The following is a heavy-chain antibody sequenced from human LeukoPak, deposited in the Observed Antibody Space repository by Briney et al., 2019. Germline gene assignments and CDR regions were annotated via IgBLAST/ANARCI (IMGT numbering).Heavy chain of an antibody. CDR1: GFTFSSYA. CDR3: AKPYNFGSGSHYQTFDY. Sequence: GGSLRLSCAASGFTFSSYAMSWVRQAPGKGLEWVSTINSNGGSTFYADSVKGRFTISRDNSKNTLYLQLNSLSPEDTAVYYCAKPYNFGSGSHYQTFDYWGQGTLVTVSS. J-gene: IGHJ4*02. D-gene: IGHD3-10*01. CDR2: INSNGGST. V-gene: IGHV3-23*01.